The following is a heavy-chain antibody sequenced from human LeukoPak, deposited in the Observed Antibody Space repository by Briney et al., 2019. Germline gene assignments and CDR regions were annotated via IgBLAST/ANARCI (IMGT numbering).Heavy chain of an antibody. V-gene: IGHV3-7*01. CDR2: INKDGSEK. Sequence: GGSLRLSCAASGFTFTNYWMTWVRQAPGKGLEWVANINKDGSEKQYVDSVKGRFTISRDNPKNSVYLQMSSLRVEDSAVYYCARDPVQDFDFWGEGIMVTVSS. J-gene: IGHJ4*02. CDR1: GFTFTNYW. CDR3: ARDPVQDFDF.